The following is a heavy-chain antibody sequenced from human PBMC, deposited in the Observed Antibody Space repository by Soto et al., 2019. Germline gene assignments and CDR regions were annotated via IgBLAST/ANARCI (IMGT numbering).Heavy chain of an antibody. D-gene: IGHD2-8*01. CDR2: INAGNGNT. Sequence: ASVKVSCKASGYTFTSYAMHWVRQAPGQRLEWMGWINAGNGNTKYSQKFQGRVTITRDTSASTAYMELSSLRSEDTAVYYCARDRPPGCTNGVCYRGNWFDPWGQGTLVTVSS. V-gene: IGHV1-3*01. CDR3: ARDRPPGCTNGVCYRGNWFDP. CDR1: GYTFTSYA. J-gene: IGHJ5*02.